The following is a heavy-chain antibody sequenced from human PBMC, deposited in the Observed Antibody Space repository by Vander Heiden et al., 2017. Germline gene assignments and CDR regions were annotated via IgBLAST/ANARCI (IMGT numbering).Heavy chain of an antibody. J-gene: IGHJ3*02. V-gene: IGHV3-74*03. D-gene: IGHD2-2*01. CDR3: ARESAVERIAFDI. CDR1: GFTFSRFW. Sequence: EVRLEESGGGLVQPGGSLRLSCSASGFTFSRFWMHWVRQAPGKGLVWVSRINSDGSSTMYADTVKGRFTNSRDNAKNTVYLQMNSLRADDTAIYYCARESAVERIAFDIWGQGTMVTVSS. CDR2: INSDGSST.